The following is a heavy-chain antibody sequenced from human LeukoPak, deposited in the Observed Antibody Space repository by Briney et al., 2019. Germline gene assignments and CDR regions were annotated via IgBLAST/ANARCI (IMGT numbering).Heavy chain of an antibody. D-gene: IGHD6-19*01. CDR3: ARAREYSSGWYTGYDAFDI. CDR1: GYTFTGYY. CDR2: INPNSGGT. V-gene: IGHV1-2*02. J-gene: IGHJ3*02. Sequence: ASVKVSCKASGYTFTGYYMHWVRQAPGQGLEWMGWINPNSGGTNYAQKFQGRVTMTRDTSISTAYTELSRLRSDDTAVYYCARAREYSSGWYTGYDAFDIWGQGTMVTVSS.